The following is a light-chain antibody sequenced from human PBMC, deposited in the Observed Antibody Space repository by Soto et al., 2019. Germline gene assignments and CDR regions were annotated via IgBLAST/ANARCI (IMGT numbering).Light chain of an antibody. J-gene: IGKJ4*01. V-gene: IGKV1-6*01. Sequence: ALPMTQSPSSLSASVGDRVTITCRASQGIRSDLGWYQQKPGKAPKLLVYDASSLQSGVPSRFSGSGSGTDFTLTISSLQPEDFATYYCLQDYNYPVTFGGGTKVEI. CDR1: QGIRSD. CDR2: DAS. CDR3: LQDYNYPVT.